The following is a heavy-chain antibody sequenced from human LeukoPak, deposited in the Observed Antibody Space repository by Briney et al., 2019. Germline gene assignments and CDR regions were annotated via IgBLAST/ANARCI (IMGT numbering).Heavy chain of an antibody. J-gene: IGHJ4*02. CDR2: ISYDGSNK. V-gene: IGHV3-30*18. CDR3: AKGGLTAGPLDY. D-gene: IGHD3-16*01. CDR1: GFTFSSYG. Sequence: PGGSLRLSCPASGFTFSSYGMHWVRQAPAKGLEWVAVISYDGSNKYYADSVKDRFTITRDNSKNTLYLQMNSMRAEDTAVYYCAKGGLTAGPLDYWGQGTLVTVSS.